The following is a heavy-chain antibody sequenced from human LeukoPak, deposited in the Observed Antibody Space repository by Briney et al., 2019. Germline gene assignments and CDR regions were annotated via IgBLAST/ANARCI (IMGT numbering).Heavy chain of an antibody. D-gene: IGHD6-6*01. CDR1: GDSFTGSY. CDR3: ARNKQLVPGLRPNYYYYMDV. J-gene: IGHJ6*03. V-gene: IGHV1-2*02. CDR2: INPNSGGT. Sequence: ASVKVSCKASGDSFTGSYMHWVRQAPGQGLEWMGWINPNSGGTSYEQKFQGRVTMTRDTSISTAYMELSRLRSDYTAVYYCARNKQLVPGLRPNYYYYMDVWGKGTTVTVSS.